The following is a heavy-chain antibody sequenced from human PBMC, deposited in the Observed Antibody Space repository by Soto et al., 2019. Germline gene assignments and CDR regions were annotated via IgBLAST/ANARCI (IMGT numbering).Heavy chain of an antibody. CDR2: IHHSGST. CDR1: GGSISSGGYS. J-gene: IGHJ4*02. V-gene: IGHV4-30-2*01. Sequence: SETLSLTCAVSGGSISSGGYSWSWIRQASGQGLEWIAYIHHSGSTYYYPSFERRVAMSVDTSRNQFSLKLTSVTAADTAVYLXARLVYDTRLNYMYFDFWGPGTLVTVSS. D-gene: IGHD3-10*01. CDR3: ARLVYDTRLNYMYFDF.